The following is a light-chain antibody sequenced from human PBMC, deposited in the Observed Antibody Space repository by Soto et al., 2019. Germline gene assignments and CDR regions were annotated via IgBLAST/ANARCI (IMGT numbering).Light chain of an antibody. CDR1: QNVNYY. CDR2: EAS. J-gene: IGKJ5*01. Sequence: SPGTLSLSPGERATLSCRASQNVNYYLTWYQHKPGQAPRLLIYEASNRAAGIPARFSGSGSGTDFTLTISSLEPEDSAVYYCQQRSTTFGQGTRLEIK. CDR3: QQRSTT. V-gene: IGKV3-11*01.